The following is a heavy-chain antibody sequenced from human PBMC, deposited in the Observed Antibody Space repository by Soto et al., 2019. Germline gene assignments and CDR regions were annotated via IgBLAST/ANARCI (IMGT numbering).Heavy chain of an antibody. CDR3: ARAQPGYCSGGSCDWYVDL. D-gene: IGHD2-15*01. CDR1: GGTFSSYA. J-gene: IGHJ2*01. V-gene: IGHV1-69*06. CDR2: IIPIFGTA. Sequence: QVQLVQSGAEVKKPGSSVKVSCKASGGTFSSYAISWVRQAPGQGLEWMGGIIPIFGTANYAQKFQGRVTITADKSTSTAYLELSSLRSEDTAVYYCARAQPGYCSGGSCDWYVDLWGRGTLVTVSS.